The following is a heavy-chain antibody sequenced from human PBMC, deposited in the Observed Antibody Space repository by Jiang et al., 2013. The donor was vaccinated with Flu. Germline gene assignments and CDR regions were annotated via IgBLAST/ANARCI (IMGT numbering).Heavy chain of an antibody. CDR3: ARDPRFGRAAAGTVFDY. CDR2: IIPIFGTA. D-gene: IGHD6-13*01. CDR1: GGTFSSYA. J-gene: IGHJ4*02. Sequence: GAEVKKPGSSVKVSCKASGGTFSSYAISWVRQAPGQGLEWMGGIIPIFGTANYAQKFQGRVTITADESTSTAYMELSSLRSEDTAVYYCARDPRFGRAAAGTVFDYWGQGTLVTVSS. V-gene: IGHV1-69*01.